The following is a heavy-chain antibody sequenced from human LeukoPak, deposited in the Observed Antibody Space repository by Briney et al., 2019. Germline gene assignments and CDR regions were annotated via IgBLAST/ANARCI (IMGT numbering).Heavy chain of an antibody. J-gene: IGHJ4*02. V-gene: IGHV4-34*04. CDR2: INHSGYT. Sequence: SETLSLTRADPGVSFSDSFWSSVCQTPGKGLEWIGEINHSGYTNDSPSLKSRATLSVDTSTKQYSLNLRSVTVADAGIYYCTRMTTGHHLWREGTLVTVSS. D-gene: IGHD4-17*01. CDR3: TRMTTGHHL. CDR1: GVSFSDSF.